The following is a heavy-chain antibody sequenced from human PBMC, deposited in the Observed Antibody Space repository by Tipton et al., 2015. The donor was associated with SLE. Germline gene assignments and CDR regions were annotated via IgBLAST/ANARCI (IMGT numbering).Heavy chain of an antibody. CDR3: ARVRGRGYFQH. CDR2: IYYSGST. CDR1: GGSISSYY. V-gene: IGHV4-59*07. D-gene: IGHD3-10*01. Sequence: TLSLTCTVSGGSISSYYWSWIRQPPGKGLEWIGYIYYSGSTNYNPSLKCRVTISVDTSKNQFSLKLSSVTAADTAVYYCARVRGRGYFQHWGQGALVTVSS. J-gene: IGHJ1*01.